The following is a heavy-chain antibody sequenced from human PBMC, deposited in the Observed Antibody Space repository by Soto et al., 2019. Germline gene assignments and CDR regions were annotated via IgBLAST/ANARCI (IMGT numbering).Heavy chain of an antibody. J-gene: IGHJ4*02. CDR1: GFTFSSYS. V-gene: IGHV3-48*02. Sequence: GGSLRLSCAASGFTFSSYSMNWVRQAPGKGLEWVSYISSSSSTIYYADSVKGRFTISRDNAKNSLYLQMNSLRDEDTAVYYCARDSRGFGELLHDYWGQGTLVTVSS. D-gene: IGHD3-10*01. CDR3: ARDSRGFGELLHDY. CDR2: ISSSSSTI.